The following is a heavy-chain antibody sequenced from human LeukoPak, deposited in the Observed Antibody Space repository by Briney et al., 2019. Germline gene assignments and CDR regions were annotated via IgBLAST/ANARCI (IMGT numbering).Heavy chain of an antibody. D-gene: IGHD6-19*01. V-gene: IGHV3-48*02. CDR2: ISSSSSTI. J-gene: IGHJ6*02. CDR3: ARARLAGYYYYYGMDV. CDR1: GFTFSSYS. Sequence: WGSLRLSCAASGFTFSSYSMNWVRQAPGKGLEWVSYISSSSSTIYYADSVKGRFTISRDNAKNSLYLQMNSLRDEDTAVYYCARARLAGYYYYYGMDVWGQGTTVTVSS.